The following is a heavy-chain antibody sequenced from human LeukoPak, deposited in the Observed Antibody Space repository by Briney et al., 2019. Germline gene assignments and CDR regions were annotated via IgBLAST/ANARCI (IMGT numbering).Heavy chain of an antibody. CDR1: GYTFTSYG. CDR3: ARDTDTLGSSDV. V-gene: IGHV1-18*01. J-gene: IGHJ6*02. CDR2: ISAYNDNI. D-gene: IGHD6-19*01. Sequence: ASVKVSCKASGYTFTSYGISWVRQAPGQGLEWMGWISAYNDNINYTQKLQGRVTMTTDTSTSTAYMELRSLRSDDTAVYYCARDTDTLGSSDVWGQGTTVTVSS.